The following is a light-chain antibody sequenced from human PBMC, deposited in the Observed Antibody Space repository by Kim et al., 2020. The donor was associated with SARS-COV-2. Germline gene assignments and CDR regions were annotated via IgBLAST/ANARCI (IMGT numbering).Light chain of an antibody. CDR2: DAS. V-gene: IGKV3-11*01. Sequence: LSPGERATLSCRTSQSVSSYVAWYQQRPGQAPRLLIYDASNRATGIPARFSGSGSGTDFTPTISSLEPEDFADYYCQQHSAPPGTFGQGTKVDIK. CDR1: QSVSSY. J-gene: IGKJ1*01. CDR3: QQHSAPPGT.